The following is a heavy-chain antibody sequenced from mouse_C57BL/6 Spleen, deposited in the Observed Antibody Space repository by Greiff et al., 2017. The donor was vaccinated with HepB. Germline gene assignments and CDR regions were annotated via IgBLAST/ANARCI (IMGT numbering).Heavy chain of an antibody. J-gene: IGHJ4*01. CDR3: AYDYDMVYYAMDY. CDR1: GFTFSDYG. D-gene: IGHD2-4*01. Sequence: EVQRVESGGGLVKPGGSLKLSCAASGFTFSDYGMHWVRQAPEKGLEWVAYISSGSSTIYYADTVKGRFTISRDNAKNTLFLQMTSLRSEDTAMYYCAYDYDMVYYAMDYWGQGTSVTVSS. CDR2: ISSGSSTI. V-gene: IGHV5-17*01.